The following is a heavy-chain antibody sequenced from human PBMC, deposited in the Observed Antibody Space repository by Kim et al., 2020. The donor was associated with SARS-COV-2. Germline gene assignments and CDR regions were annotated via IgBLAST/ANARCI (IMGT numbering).Heavy chain of an antibody. CDR3: ARFKVAGTHAFDI. V-gene: IGHV4-34*01. D-gene: IGHD6-19*01. Sequence: SETLSLTCAVYGGSFSGYYWSWIRQPPGKGLEWIGEINHSGSTNYNPSLKSRVTISVDTSKNQFSLKLSSVTAADTAVYYCARFKVAGTHAFDIWGQGT. CDR1: GGSFSGYY. J-gene: IGHJ3*02. CDR2: INHSGST.